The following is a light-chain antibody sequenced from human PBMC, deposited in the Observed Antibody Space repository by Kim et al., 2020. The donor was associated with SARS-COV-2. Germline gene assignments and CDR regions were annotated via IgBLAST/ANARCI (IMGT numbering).Light chain of an antibody. Sequence: EREMTQSPATLSVSIGERATLSCRASQSVSSNVAWYQQKPGQPPRLLMYGTSIRATGIPARFSGSWSGTQYTLTISSVQSEDFAIYYCQQYNDWPSLTFGGGTKVDIK. CDR2: GTS. CDR1: QSVSSN. V-gene: IGKV3-15*01. CDR3: QQYNDWPSLT. J-gene: IGKJ4*01.